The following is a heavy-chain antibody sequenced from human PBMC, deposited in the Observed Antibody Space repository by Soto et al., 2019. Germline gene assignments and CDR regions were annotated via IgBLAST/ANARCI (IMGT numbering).Heavy chain of an antibody. Sequence: SVKVSCKASGGTFSSYTISWVRQAPGQGLEWMGRIIPILGIANYAQKFQGRVTITADKSTSTAYMELSSLRSEDTAVYYCARGSRIAAAGTLFDYWGQGTLVTVS. J-gene: IGHJ4*02. D-gene: IGHD6-13*01. V-gene: IGHV1-69*02. CDR3: ARGSRIAAAGTLFDY. CDR1: GGTFSSYT. CDR2: IIPILGIA.